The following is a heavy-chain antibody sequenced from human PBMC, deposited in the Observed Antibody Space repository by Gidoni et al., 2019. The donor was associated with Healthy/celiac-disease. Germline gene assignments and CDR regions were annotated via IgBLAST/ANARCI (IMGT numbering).Heavy chain of an antibody. CDR2: IDWDDDK. CDR3: ARTRWELLRFLEWNYGMDV. CDR1: GFSLSTSGMC. Sequence: QVTLRESGPALVKPTQTLTLTSTFSGFSLSTSGMCGSWIRQPPGKALEWLARIDWDDDKYYSTSLKTRLTISKDTSKNQVVLTMTNMDPVDTATYYCARTRWELLRFLEWNYGMDVWGQGTTVTVSS. V-gene: IGHV2-70*15. D-gene: IGHD3-3*01. J-gene: IGHJ6*02.